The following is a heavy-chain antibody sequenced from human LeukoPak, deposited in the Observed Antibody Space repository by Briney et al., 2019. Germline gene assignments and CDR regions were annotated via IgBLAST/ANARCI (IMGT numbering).Heavy chain of an antibody. J-gene: IGHJ4*02. V-gene: IGHV4-30-4*01. CDR1: GGSISSGDYY. Sequence: SETLSLTCTVSGGSISSGDYYWSWIRQPPGKGLEWIGYIYYSGSTHYNPSLKSRVTISVDTSKNQFSLKLSSVTAADTAVYYCARVPYCSGGSCYYYFDYWGQGTLVTVSS. CDR2: IYYSGST. CDR3: ARVPYCSGGSCYYYFDY. D-gene: IGHD2-15*01.